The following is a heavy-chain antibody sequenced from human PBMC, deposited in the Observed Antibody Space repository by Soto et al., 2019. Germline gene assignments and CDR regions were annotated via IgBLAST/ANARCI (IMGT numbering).Heavy chain of an antibody. CDR1: DGSFSNY. CDR3: ARYRREAVAGYTLDN. D-gene: IGHD6-13*01. Sequence: SETLSLTCVVYDGSFSNYWTWIRQPPGKGLEWIGYVYNSGSTNYNPSLKSRVTISEDTSKSQFSLKVNSMTAADTAVYYCARYRREAVAGYTLDNWGQGILVTVSS. J-gene: IGHJ4*02. V-gene: IGHV4-59*01. CDR2: VYNSGST.